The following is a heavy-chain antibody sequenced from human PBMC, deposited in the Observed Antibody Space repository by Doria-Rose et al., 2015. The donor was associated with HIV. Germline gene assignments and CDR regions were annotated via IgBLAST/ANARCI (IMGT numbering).Heavy chain of an antibody. CDR2: INHSGST. Sequence: QVQLQQWDAGLVKPSETLSLTCAVFGGPFSGYYWSWIRQPPGKGLEWIGAINHSGSTNYKTSLKSRVTISLDTSKNLFSLKLSSVTAADTAVYYCARGLLRGGWNDVDYYYGMDVWGQGTTVTVSS. D-gene: IGHD1-1*01. J-gene: IGHJ6*02. CDR1: GGPFSGYY. CDR3: ARGLLRGGWNDVDYYYGMDV. V-gene: IGHV4-34*01.